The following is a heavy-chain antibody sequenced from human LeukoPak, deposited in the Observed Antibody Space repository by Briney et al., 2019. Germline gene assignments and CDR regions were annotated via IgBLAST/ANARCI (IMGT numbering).Heavy chain of an antibody. D-gene: IGHD1-1*01. CDR2: IYHSGST. CDR1: GYSIRSCYY. CDR3: ARDRITTGTTNWFDP. Sequence: PSETLSLTCSVSGYSIRSCYYWGWIRRPPGEGLELIGCIYHSGSTYYNPSLKSRVTISVDTSKNQFSLKLSSVTAADTAVYYCARDRITTGTTNWFDPWGQGTLVTVSS. J-gene: IGHJ5*02. V-gene: IGHV4-38-2*02.